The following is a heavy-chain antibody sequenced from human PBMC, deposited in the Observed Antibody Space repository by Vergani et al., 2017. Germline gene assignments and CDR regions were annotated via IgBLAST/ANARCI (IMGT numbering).Heavy chain of an antibody. J-gene: IGHJ6*01. CDR1: GFTFSDFS. Sequence: EVQLVESGGGLVQPGRSLRLSCAASGFTFSDFSMSWVRQAPGKGLEWVAFIGSSGPYINYADSVKGRFIISRDNTNNSLFLQLRSLRAEDAAVYYCASCCTSGGCQDNYGMDVWGQGATVTVSS. D-gene: IGHD2-8*01. CDR2: IGSSGPYI. CDR3: ASCCTSGGCQDNYGMDV. V-gene: IGHV3-21*06.